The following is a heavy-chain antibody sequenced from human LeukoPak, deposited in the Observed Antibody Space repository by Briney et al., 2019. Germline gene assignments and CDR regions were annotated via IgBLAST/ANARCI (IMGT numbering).Heavy chain of an antibody. J-gene: IGHJ3*02. D-gene: IGHD2-2*01. CDR2: ISYDGSYK. V-gene: IGHV3-30-3*01. CDR1: GFTFSSYA. CDR3: ARPVIYQLLWGADI. Sequence: GRSLRLSCAASGFTFSSYAMHWVRQAPGKGLEWVAVISYDGSYKYYADSVKGRFTISRGNSKNTLYLQMNSLRAEDTAVYYCARPVIYQLLWGADIWGQGTMVTVST.